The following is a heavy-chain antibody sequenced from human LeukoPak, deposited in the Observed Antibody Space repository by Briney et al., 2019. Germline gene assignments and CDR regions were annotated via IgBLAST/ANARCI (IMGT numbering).Heavy chain of an antibody. J-gene: IGHJ4*02. D-gene: IGHD3-10*01. V-gene: IGHV3-48*01. CDR1: GFTFSSYS. CDR2: ISSSSSTI. Sequence: PGGSLRLSCAASGFTFSSYSMNWVRQAPGKGLEWVSYISSSSSTIYYADSVKGRFTISRDNAKNSLYLQMNSLRAEDTAVYYCARDPTSDYYGSGSYLDYWGQGTLVTVSS. CDR3: ARDPTSDYYGSGSYLDY.